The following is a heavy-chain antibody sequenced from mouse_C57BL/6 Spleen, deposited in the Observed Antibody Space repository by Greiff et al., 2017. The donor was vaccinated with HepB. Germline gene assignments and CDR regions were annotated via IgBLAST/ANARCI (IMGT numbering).Heavy chain of an antibody. Sequence: QVQLQQSGPGLVAPSQSLSITCTVSGFSLTSYGVHWVRQPPGKGLEWLVVIWSDGSTTYNSALKSRLSISKDNSKSQVFLKMNSLQTDDTAMYYWARHQDGNSVFDYWGQGTTLTVSS. D-gene: IGHD2-1*01. V-gene: IGHV2-6-1*01. J-gene: IGHJ2*01. CDR1: GFSLTSYG. CDR2: IWSDGST. CDR3: ARHQDGNSVFDY.